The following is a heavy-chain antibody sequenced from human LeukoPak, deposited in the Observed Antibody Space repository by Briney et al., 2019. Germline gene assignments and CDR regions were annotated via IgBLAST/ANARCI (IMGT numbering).Heavy chain of an antibody. CDR1: DGSIRSSFW. D-gene: IGHD4-23*01. J-gene: IGHJ4*02. CDR2: VNHSGST. V-gene: IGHV4-4*02. CDR3: AREDGGSTKDFGRFI. Sequence: PSETLSLTCIVSDGSIRSSFWWRWVRQPPGKGLEWIGEVNHSGSTNYNPSLNSRVTTSVDKSKNQFSLNLTSVTAADTAVYYCAREDGGSTKDFGRFIWGQGTLVTVSS.